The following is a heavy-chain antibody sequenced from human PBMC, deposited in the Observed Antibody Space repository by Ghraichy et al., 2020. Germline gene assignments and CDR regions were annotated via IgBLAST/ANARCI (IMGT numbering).Heavy chain of an antibody. V-gene: IGHV3-23*01. CDR1: GFTFSSYA. CDR3: AKMSQLVRVHWYFDL. J-gene: IGHJ2*01. Sequence: GGSLRLSCAASGFTFSSYAMSWVRQAPGKGLEWVSAISGSGGSTYYADSVKGRFTISRDNSKNTLYLQMNSLRAEDTAVYYCAKMSQLVRVHWYFDLWGRGTLVTVSS. CDR2: ISGSGGST. D-gene: IGHD6-13*01.